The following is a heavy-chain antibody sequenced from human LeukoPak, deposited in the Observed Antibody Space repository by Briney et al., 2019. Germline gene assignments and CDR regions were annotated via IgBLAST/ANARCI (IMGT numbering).Heavy chain of an antibody. V-gene: IGHV4-30-2*02. D-gene: IGHD3-22*01. J-gene: IGHJ4*02. CDR1: GGSISSGGYS. CDR3: ARNSGYYYFDY. Sequence: PSETLSLTCAVSGGSISSGGYSWSWIRQPPGKGLEWIGYIYHSGSTNYNPSLKSRVTISVDTSKNQFSLKLSSVTAADTAVYYCARNSGYYYFDYWGQGTLVTVSS. CDR2: IYHSGST.